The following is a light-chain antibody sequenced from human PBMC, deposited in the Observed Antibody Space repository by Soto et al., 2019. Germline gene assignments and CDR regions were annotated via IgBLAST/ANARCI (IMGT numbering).Light chain of an antibody. Sequence: EIVLTHFPGTLSLSPGERATLSCRASQSVSNNYLAWYQQKPGQAPRLVIFGASNSATGIPDRFSASGSGTEFTLTISRLEPEYGAVYYCQQYATSPLTFGHGTKLEI. CDR3: QQYATSPLT. CDR1: QSVSNNY. V-gene: IGKV3-20*01. J-gene: IGKJ1*01. CDR2: GAS.